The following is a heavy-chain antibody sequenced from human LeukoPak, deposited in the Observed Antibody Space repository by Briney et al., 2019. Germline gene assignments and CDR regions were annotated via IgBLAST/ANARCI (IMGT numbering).Heavy chain of an antibody. CDR3: ARGGGGSSSCDY. V-gene: IGHV3-21*01. CDR2: ISSSSSYI. Sequence: PGGSLRLSCAASGFTFSSYSMNWVRQAPGKGLEWVSSISSSSSYIHYADSVKGRFTISRDNAKNSLYLQMNSLRAEDTAVYYCARGGGGSSSCDYWGQGTLVTVSS. D-gene: IGHD6-13*01. CDR1: GFTFSSYS. J-gene: IGHJ4*02.